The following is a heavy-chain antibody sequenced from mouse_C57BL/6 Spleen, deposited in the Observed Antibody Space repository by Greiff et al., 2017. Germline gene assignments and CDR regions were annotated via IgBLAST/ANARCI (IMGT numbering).Heavy chain of an antibody. Sequence: EVMLVESGGGLVKPGGSLKLSCAASGFTFSSYAMSWVRQTPEKRLEWVATISDGGSYTYYPDNVKGRFTISRDNAKNNLYLQMSHLKSEDTAMYYCAREFDYDWDYWGQGTTLTVSS. CDR3: AREFDYDWDY. CDR2: ISDGGSYT. CDR1: GFTFSSYA. J-gene: IGHJ2*01. V-gene: IGHV5-4*01. D-gene: IGHD2-4*01.